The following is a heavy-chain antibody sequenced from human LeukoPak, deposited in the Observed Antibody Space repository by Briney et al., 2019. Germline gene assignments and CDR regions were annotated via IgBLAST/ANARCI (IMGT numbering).Heavy chain of an antibody. V-gene: IGHV4-59*01. Sequence: KPSETLSLTCTVSVSGDSFRSYHWSWLRQPPGKGLEWIGYISSSGSTSYNPSLKSRLTISVDTSKNQFSLKLSSVTAADTAVYYCARVGRGDHTWGSYSCDHWGQGTLVSVSS. D-gene: IGHD3-16*01. CDR1: GDSFRSYH. J-gene: IGHJ4*02. CDR2: ISSSGST. CDR3: ARVGRGDHTWGSYSCDH.